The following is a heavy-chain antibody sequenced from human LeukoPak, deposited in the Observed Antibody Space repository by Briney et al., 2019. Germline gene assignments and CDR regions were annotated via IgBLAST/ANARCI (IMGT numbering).Heavy chain of an antibody. CDR2: IYYSGST. Sequence: SETLSLTCTVSGGSISSSSYYWGWIRQPPGKGLEWIGGIYYSGSTYYNASLKSRVTISVDTSKNQFSLKVSSVTAADTAVYYCARHGAYCTGGSCTRFDPWGQGTLVTVSS. V-gene: IGHV4-39*01. CDR3: ARHGAYCTGGSCTRFDP. D-gene: IGHD2-15*01. CDR1: GGSISSSSYY. J-gene: IGHJ5*02.